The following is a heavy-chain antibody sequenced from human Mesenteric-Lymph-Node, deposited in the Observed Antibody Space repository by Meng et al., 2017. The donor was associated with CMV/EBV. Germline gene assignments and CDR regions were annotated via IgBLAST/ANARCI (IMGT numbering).Heavy chain of an antibody. D-gene: IGHD5-12*01. CDR2: IRGKTDGGTT. CDR3: TTGRIVAIDY. Sequence: SCAASGFTFSNAWMSWVRQAPGKGLEWVGRIRGKTDGGTTDYAAPVKGRFTISRDDSKNTLYLQMNSLKTEDTAVYYCTTGRIVAIDYWGQGTLVTVSS. V-gene: IGHV3-15*01. J-gene: IGHJ4*02. CDR1: GFTFSNAW.